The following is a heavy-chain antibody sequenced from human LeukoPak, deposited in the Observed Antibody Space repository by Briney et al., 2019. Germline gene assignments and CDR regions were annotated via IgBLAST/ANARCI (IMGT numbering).Heavy chain of an antibody. CDR1: GGSISSGSYY. J-gene: IGHJ5*02. CDR2: IYTSGST. CDR3: ARVRGNYYGSGSYLFDP. D-gene: IGHD3-10*01. V-gene: IGHV4-61*02. Sequence: SETLSLTCTVSGGSISSGSYYWSWIRQPAGKGLEWIGRIYTSGSTNYNPSLKSRVTISVDTSKNQFSLKLSSVTAADTAVYYCARVRGNYYGSGSYLFDPWGQGTLVTVSS.